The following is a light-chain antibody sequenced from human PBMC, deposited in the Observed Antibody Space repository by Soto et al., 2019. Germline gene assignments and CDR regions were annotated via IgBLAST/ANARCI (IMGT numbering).Light chain of an antibody. V-gene: IGKV1-39*01. CDR2: PTS. J-gene: IGKJ4*01. CDR1: QNIGKF. Sequence: DIQMTQSPSSLSASVGDRVTITCRPSQNIGKFLNWYQQRPGKAPTALIHPTSTLQSGVSSRFSGSGSDTDFTLTITSLRPEDFATYFCQQSFSSPLTFGGGTKVEL. CDR3: QQSFSSPLT.